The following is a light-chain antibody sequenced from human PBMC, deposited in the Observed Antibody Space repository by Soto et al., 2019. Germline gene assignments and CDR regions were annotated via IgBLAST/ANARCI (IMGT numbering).Light chain of an antibody. J-gene: IGKJ1*01. CDR2: GAS. CDR3: QQYWT. V-gene: IGKV3-20*01. CDR1: QTVSTSF. Sequence: EIVLTQSPGTLSLSPGERATFSCRASQTVSTSFLAWYQQKRGQAPRLLIYGASTRATGVPDRFTGSGSGTDFTLTISELEPEDFAVYYCQQYWTFGQGTRWIS.